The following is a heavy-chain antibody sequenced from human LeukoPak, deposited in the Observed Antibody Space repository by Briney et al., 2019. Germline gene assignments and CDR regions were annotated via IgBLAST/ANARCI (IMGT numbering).Heavy chain of an antibody. V-gene: IGHV3-30*03. D-gene: IGHD3-3*01. J-gene: IGHJ4*02. CDR1: GFTFSSYG. CDR3: ARDGDDIWSGYNDY. CDR2: ISYDGSNK. Sequence: PGGSLRLSCAASGFTFSSYGMHWVRQAPGKGLEWVAVISYDGSNKYYADSVKGRFTISRDNSKNTLYLQMNSPRAEDTAVYYCARDGDDIWSGYNDYWGQGTLVTVSS.